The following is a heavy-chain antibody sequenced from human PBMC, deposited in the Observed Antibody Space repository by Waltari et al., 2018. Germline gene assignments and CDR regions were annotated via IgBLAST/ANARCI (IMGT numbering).Heavy chain of an antibody. CDR2: IYHSGST. CDR3: ARAVMGSDH. D-gene: IGHD2-21*01. CDR1: GYSISSGYY. V-gene: IGHV4-38-2*02. J-gene: IGHJ4*02. Sequence: QVQLQESGPGLVKPSESLSLTCTVAGYSISSGYYWGWIRQPPGKGLEWIGSIYHSGSTYYNPSLKSRVTISVDTSKNQFSLKLSSVTAADTAVYYCARAVMGSDHWGQGTLVTVSS.